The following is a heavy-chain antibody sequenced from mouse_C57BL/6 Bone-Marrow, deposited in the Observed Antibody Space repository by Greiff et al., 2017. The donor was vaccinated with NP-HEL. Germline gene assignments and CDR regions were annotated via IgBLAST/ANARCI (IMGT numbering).Heavy chain of an antibody. J-gene: IGHJ3*01. Sequence: ESGPGLVKPSQSLSLTCSVTGYSITSGYYWNWIRQFPGNKLEWMGYISYDGSNNYNQSLKNRISITRATSKNQFFLRVNSVTTEDTATYYCAGGRKPVFAYWGQGTLVTVSA. CDR2: ISYDGSN. V-gene: IGHV3-6*01. CDR1: GYSITSGYY. CDR3: AGGRKPVFAY.